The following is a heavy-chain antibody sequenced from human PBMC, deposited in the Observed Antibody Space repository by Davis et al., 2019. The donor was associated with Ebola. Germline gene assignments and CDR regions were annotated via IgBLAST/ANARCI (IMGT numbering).Heavy chain of an antibody. CDR3: AKLGSSDYRRDLQH. J-gene: IGHJ1*01. Sequence: GESLKISCAASGFTFSTYSMHWVRQAPGKGLEWVAVISYDGSNKYYADSVKGRFTISRDNSKNTLYLQMNSLRVEDTAMYYCAKLGSSDYRRDLQHWGQGTRVSVSS. CDR2: ISYDGSNK. D-gene: IGHD3-22*01. V-gene: IGHV3-30*18. CDR1: GFTFSTYS.